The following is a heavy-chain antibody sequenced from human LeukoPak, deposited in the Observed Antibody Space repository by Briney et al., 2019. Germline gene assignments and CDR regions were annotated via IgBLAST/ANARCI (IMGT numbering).Heavy chain of an antibody. CDR2: IKQDGSEN. Sequence: PGGSLRLSCVASGFTFSSYWMSRVRQAPGKGLEWVANIKQDGSENYYVDSVKGRFTISRDNAKNSLYLQMNSLRAEDTAVYYCARVRYRSSLGGKLFDYWGQGTLVTVSS. CDR1: GFTFSSYW. J-gene: IGHJ4*02. V-gene: IGHV3-7*01. CDR3: ARVRYRSSLGGKLFDY. D-gene: IGHD6-6*01.